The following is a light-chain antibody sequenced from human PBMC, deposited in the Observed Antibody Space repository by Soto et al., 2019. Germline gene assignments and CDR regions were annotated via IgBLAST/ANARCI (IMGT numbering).Light chain of an antibody. CDR3: QHYNNWPRT. V-gene: IGKV3-15*01. J-gene: IGKJ1*01. Sequence: EIVMTQSPATLSVSPGERATLSCRASQSVSSNLAWYQQKPGQAPRRLLYGTSTRATGIPASFSGSGSGTEFTLTISSLQSEDFAVYYCQHYNNWPRTFGQGTKVEIK. CDR1: QSVSSN. CDR2: GTS.